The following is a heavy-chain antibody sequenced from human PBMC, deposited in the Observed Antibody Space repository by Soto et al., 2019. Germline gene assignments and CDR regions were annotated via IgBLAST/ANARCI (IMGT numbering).Heavy chain of an antibody. CDR3: AKSFCSSSGCFFVWLDL. Sequence: GRSLGLSCAASGFTFSSYAMSWVRQAPGKGLECISLISGTGVPTLYAESVKGRFSVSRDNSKNTLFLEMKKLRVEDTAIYYCAKSFCSSSGCFFVWLDLWAR. CDR2: ISGTGVPT. D-gene: IGHD6-25*01. J-gene: IGHJ2*01. V-gene: IGHV3-23*01. CDR1: GFTFSSYA.